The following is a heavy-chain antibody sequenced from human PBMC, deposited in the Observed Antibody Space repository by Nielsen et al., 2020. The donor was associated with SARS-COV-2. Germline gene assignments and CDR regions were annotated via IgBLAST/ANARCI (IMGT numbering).Heavy chain of an antibody. CDR1: GFTFSSYD. J-gene: IGHJ6*02. V-gene: IGHV3-48*03. Sequence: GESLKISCAASGFTFSSYDMNWVRQAPGKGLEWLSFISSSSDTIYYADSVKGRFTISRDNAKNSLYLQMNSLRAEDTAVYYCAREGLGSSWYCSYYYYGMDVWGQGTTVTVSS. D-gene: IGHD6-13*01. CDR2: ISSSSDTI. CDR3: AREGLGSSWYCSYYYYGMDV.